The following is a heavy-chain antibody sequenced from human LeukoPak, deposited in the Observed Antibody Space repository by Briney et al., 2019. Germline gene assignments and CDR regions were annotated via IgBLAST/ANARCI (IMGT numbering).Heavy chain of an antibody. CDR3: ARSQDVDTATRHDAFDF. CDR1: GGSISSSSYY. CDR2: IYYSGST. J-gene: IGHJ3*01. Sequence: PSETLSLTCTVSGGSISSSSYYWGWIRQPPGKGLERIGSIYYSGSTYYNPSLKSRVTISVDTSKNQFPLKLSSVTAADTAVYYCARSQDVDTATRHDAFDFWGQGTMVTVSS. D-gene: IGHD5-18*01. V-gene: IGHV4-39*06.